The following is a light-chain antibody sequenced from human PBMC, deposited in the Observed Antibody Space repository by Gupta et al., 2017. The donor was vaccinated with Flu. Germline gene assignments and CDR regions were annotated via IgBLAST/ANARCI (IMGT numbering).Light chain of an antibody. Sequence: NSTKVGNRGTSWNQHHRGHPPKLLSYRNNTRPSGISERFSASRSGNTATLTMTGLQPEDEADYDCSARDCSHSAWVFGGGTMLTVL. CDR2: RNN. V-gene: IGLV10-54*04. CDR3: SARDCSHSAWV. J-gene: IGLJ3*02. CDR1: STKVGNRG.